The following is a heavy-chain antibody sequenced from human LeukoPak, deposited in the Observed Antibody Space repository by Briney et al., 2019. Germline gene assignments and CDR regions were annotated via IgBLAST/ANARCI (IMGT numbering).Heavy chain of an antibody. J-gene: IGHJ4*02. D-gene: IGHD5-12*01. CDR3: AREYSH. CDR2: IYTSGST. CDR1: GGSISSHY. Sequence: PSETLSLTCTVSGGSISSHYWSWIRQPAGKGLEWIGLIYTSGSTKYNPSLKSRITMSLDTSKNQISLQLNSVTAADTAVYYCAREYSHWGQGTLVTVSS. V-gene: IGHV4-4*07.